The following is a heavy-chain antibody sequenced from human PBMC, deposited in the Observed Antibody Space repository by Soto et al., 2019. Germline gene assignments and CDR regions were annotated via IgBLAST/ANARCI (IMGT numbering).Heavy chain of an antibody. CDR2: IYYSGST. J-gene: IGHJ6*03. D-gene: IGHD3-3*01. V-gene: IGHV4-59*08. CDR1: GGSISSYC. Sequence: QVQLQESGPGLVKPSETLSLTCTVSGGSISSYCWSWIRQPPGKGLEWIGYIYYSGSTNYNPSLKRRVTIAVDTSKIHLSLKLRSVTAADVAVYDCARHVFWSGLSYYCCYMDVWGKGTTVTVSS. CDR3: ARHVFWSGLSYYCCYMDV.